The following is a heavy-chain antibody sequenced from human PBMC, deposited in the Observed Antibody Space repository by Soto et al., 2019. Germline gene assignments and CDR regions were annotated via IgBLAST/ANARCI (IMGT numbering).Heavy chain of an antibody. V-gene: IGHV6-1*01. D-gene: IGHD4-4*01. CDR3: VRLVGNSWLDH. CDR2: TYYRSQWHY. J-gene: IGHJ4*02. CDR1: GDSVSSNSAV. Sequence: QVQLQQSGPGLVKPSQTLSLTCVISGDSVSSNSAVWNWIRQSPSRGLEWLGRTYYRSQWHYEYAVFVQXRLSLDXXTSKNQFSLQLNSVSPEDTAVYYCVRLVGNSWLDHWGQGTLVTVSS.